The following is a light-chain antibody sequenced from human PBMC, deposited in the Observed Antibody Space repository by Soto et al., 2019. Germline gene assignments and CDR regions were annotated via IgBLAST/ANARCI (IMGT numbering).Light chain of an antibody. Sequence: EIVLTQSPGTLSLSPGERATLSCRASQSVSSSYLAWYQQKPGQAPRLLIYGASSRATGIPDRFSGSGSGTDFTLTISRLETEDFEVYYCQQYGSSRGTFGQGTKV. CDR1: QSVSSSY. CDR3: QQYGSSRGT. J-gene: IGKJ1*01. V-gene: IGKV3-20*01. CDR2: GAS.